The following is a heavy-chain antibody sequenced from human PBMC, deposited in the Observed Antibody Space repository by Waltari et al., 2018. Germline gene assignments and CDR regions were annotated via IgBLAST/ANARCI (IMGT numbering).Heavy chain of an antibody. Sequence: QVQLQESGPGLVKPSETLSLTCTVSGGPLSSHYWSWIRQPPGKGLEWIGYIYYSGSTNYNPSLKSRVTISVDTSKNQFSLKLSSVTAADTAVYYCARVKALAARNAFDIWGQGTMVTVSS. CDR2: IYYSGST. D-gene: IGHD6-6*01. V-gene: IGHV4-59*11. J-gene: IGHJ3*02. CDR1: GGPLSSHY. CDR3: ARVKALAARNAFDI.